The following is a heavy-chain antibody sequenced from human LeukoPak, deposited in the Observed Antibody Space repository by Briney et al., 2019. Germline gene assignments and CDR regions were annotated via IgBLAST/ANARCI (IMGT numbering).Heavy chain of an antibody. CDR3: AKDAKHITLIVVVARPRFFDY. Sequence: GGSLRLSCAASGFTVSSYAMSWVRQAPGKGLEWVSGISGSGGYTYYADSVKGRFTISRDNSKNTLFLQMNSLRAEDTAVYYCAKDAKHITLIVVVARPRFFDYWGQGTLVTVSS. D-gene: IGHD3-22*01. CDR1: GFTVSSYA. CDR2: ISGSGGYT. V-gene: IGHV3-23*01. J-gene: IGHJ4*02.